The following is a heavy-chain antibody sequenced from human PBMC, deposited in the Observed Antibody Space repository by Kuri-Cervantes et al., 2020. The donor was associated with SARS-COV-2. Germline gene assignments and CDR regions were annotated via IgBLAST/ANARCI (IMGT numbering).Heavy chain of an antibody. CDR2: IIPIFRAP. J-gene: IGHJ4*01. V-gene: IGHV1-69*13. CDR1: GGTFGSHT. CDR3: ARDSPTEGLDY. Sequence: SVKVSCKASGGTFGSHTISWVRHAPGQGLEWMGSIIPIFRAPNYAQKFQGRVTFIADGSTSTAYMTLSSLTSDDTAVYYCARDSPTEGLDYRGQGTLVTVSS.